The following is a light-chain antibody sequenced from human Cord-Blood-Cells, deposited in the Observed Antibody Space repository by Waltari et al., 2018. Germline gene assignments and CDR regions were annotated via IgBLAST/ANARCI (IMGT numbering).Light chain of an antibody. CDR3: CSYAGSVV. CDR2: EGS. J-gene: IGLJ2*01. Sequence: QSALTQPASVSGSPGQSITISCTGTSSDVGSYNLVSWYQQHPGKAPKLMIYEGSKRPSGVSKRFSGSKSGSTASLTISGLQAEDEADYYCCSYAGSVVFGGGTKLTVL. CDR1: SSDVGSYNL. V-gene: IGLV2-23*01.